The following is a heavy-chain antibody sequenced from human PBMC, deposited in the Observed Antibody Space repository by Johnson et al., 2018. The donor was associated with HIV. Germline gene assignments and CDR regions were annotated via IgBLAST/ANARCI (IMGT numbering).Heavy chain of an antibody. CDR1: GFSVSSNF. CDR3: AKTERRWLQFDAFDI. Sequence: VQLVESGGVLVQPGGSLRLSCAAHGFSVSSNFMSWVRQAPGKGLEWVSGISWNSGSIGYADSVKGRFTISRDNAKNSLYLQMNSLRAEDTALYYCAKTERRWLQFDAFDIWGQGTMVTVSS. D-gene: IGHD5-24*01. V-gene: IGHV3-9*01. CDR2: ISWNSGSI. J-gene: IGHJ3*02.